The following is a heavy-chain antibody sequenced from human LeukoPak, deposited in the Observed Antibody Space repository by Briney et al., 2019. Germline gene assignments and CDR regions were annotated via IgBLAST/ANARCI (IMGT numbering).Heavy chain of an antibody. V-gene: IGHV1-18*01. CDR3: AAVIRGTGYFDS. Sequence: GASVKVSCKASGYTFTSYGVSWVRQAPGQGLEWMGWISPYNGNTNYAQKFQGRITITADESTSTCYMEMSSLRSEDTAVYFCAAVIRGTGYFDSWGQGTLVTVSS. D-gene: IGHD2-21*01. J-gene: IGHJ4*02. CDR1: GYTFTSYG. CDR2: ISPYNGNT.